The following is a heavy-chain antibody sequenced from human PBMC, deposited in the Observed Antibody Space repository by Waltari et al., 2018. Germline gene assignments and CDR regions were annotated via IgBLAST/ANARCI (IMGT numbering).Heavy chain of an antibody. Sequence: EVQLVESGGGLVQPGRSLRLSCAASGFTFDDYAMHWVRQAPGKGLEWVANINGDGSAKNDMGSVRGRFTISRDNAKNSVYMQLNSLRDDDTAVYYCGRDGLIHAADYWGQGTLVSVSS. D-gene: IGHD2-15*01. J-gene: IGHJ4*02. CDR2: INGDGSAK. CDR1: GFTFDDYA. V-gene: IGHV3-7*01. CDR3: GRDGLIHAADY.